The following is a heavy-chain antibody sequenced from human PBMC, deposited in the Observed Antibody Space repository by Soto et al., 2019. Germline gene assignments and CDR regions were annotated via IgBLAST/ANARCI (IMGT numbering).Heavy chain of an antibody. CDR1: GGSFSGYY. D-gene: IGHD3-10*01. J-gene: IGHJ5*02. CDR2: INHSGST. V-gene: IGHV4-34*01. CDR3: ARGRDAMVRGVIVWFDP. Sequence: SETLSLTCAVYGGSFSGYYWSWIRQPPGKGLEWIGEINHSGSTNYNPSLKSRVTISVDTSKNQFPLKLSSVTAADTAVYYCARGRDAMVRGVIVWFDPWGQGTLVTVSS.